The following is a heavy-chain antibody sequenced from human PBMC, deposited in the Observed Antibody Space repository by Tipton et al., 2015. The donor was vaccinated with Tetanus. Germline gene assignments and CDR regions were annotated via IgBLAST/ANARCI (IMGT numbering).Heavy chain of an antibody. J-gene: IGHJ5*02. CDR2: IYFQGST. D-gene: IGHD2/OR15-2a*01. Sequence: LACTVSGASISDKKYYWGWIRQAPGKGLEWIASIYFQGSTYYSPSLKSRVTIDVDTSQNLFSLKLTSVTAVDTALYYCARHLYGYWFDPWGQGALVTVSS. V-gene: IGHV4-39*02. CDR3: ARHLYGYWFDP. CDR1: GASISDKKYY.